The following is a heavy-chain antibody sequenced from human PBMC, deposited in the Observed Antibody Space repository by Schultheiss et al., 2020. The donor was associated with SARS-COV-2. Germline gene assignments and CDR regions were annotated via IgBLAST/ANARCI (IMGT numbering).Heavy chain of an antibody. V-gene: IGHV2-5*02. D-gene: IGHD6-13*01. J-gene: IGHJ4*02. CDR1: GFSLNTAGVG. CDR3: VYIHNNIWYGY. Sequence: SGPTLVKPTQTLTLTCTFSGFSLNTAGVGVGWVRQPPGKALEWLAVVYWDDDKRYSPSLKSRITVTKDTSKNLVVLTMTNMDPVDTATYNCVYIHNNIWYGYWGQGTLVTVSS. CDR2: VYWDDDK.